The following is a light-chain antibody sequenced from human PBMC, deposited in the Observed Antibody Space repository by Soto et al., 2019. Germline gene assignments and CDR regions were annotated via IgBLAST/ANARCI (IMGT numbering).Light chain of an antibody. J-gene: IGLJ1*01. Sequence: QSALTQHASVSGSPGQSITITCTGSSSDVGYYEYVSWFQQHPDKAPRLIIYEVTNRPSGISNRFSRSKSGDTASLTISGLRAEDEANYYCSSFTATSTYVFGTGTKVTVL. V-gene: IGLV2-14*01. CDR1: SSDVGYYEY. CDR2: EVT. CDR3: SSFTATSTYV.